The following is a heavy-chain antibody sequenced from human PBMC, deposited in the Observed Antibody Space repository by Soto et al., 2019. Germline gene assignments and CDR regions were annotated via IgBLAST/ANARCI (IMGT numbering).Heavy chain of an antibody. D-gene: IGHD3-10*01. CDR1: GFTFSSYA. CDR2: ISGSGGST. Sequence: EVQLLESGGGLVQPGGSLRLSCAASGFTFSSYAMSWVRQAPGKGLEWVSVISGSGGSTYYADSVKGRFTISRDNSKNTLYLQMNSLRAEDTAAYYCAESTRSYGSGSYYYYGMDVWGHGTTVTVSS. J-gene: IGHJ6*02. V-gene: IGHV3-23*01. CDR3: AESTRSYGSGSYYYYGMDV.